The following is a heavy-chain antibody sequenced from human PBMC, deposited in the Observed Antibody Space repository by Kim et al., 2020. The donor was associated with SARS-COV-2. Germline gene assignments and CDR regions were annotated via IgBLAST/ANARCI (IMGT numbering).Heavy chain of an antibody. V-gene: IGHV3-11*01. D-gene: IGHD3-10*01. Sequence: SVKGRLPIPSDNAKNSLYLQMNSLSAEDTAVYYCARARDYSSGTYRAFDYWGQGTLVTVSS. J-gene: IGHJ4*02. CDR3: ARARDYSSGTYRAFDY.